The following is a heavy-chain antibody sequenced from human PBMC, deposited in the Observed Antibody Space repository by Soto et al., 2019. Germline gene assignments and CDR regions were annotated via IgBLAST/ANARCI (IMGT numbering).Heavy chain of an antibody. CDR1: GFTFSSYA. D-gene: IGHD3-22*01. CDR2: ISGSGGST. V-gene: IGHV3-23*01. J-gene: IGHJ4*02. CDR3: AKSLPTYYDSSGYYPGY. Sequence: GGSLRLSCAASGFTFSSYAMSWVRQAPGKGLEWVSAISGSGGSTYYADSVKGRFTISRDNSKNTLYLQMNSLRAEDTAVYYCAKSLPTYYDSSGYYPGYWGQGTLVTVSS.